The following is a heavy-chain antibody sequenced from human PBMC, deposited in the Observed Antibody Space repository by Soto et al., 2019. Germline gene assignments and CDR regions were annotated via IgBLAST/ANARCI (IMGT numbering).Heavy chain of an antibody. CDR2: IYYSGST. CDR3: ARLSTLCSSTSCYSGYSYGYHYSYGMDV. D-gene: IGHD2-2*01. V-gene: IGHV4-59*01. J-gene: IGHJ6*02. CDR1: GGSISSYY. Sequence: PSETLSLTCTVSGGSISSYYWSWIRQPPGKGLEWIGYIYYSGSTNYNPSLKSRVTISVDTSKNQFSLKLSSVTAADTAVYYCARLSTLCSSTSCYSGYSYGYHYSYGMDVWGQGPTVTVS.